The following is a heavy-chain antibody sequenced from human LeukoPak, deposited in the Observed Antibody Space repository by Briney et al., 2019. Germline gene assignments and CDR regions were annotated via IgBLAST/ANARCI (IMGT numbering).Heavy chain of an antibody. CDR2: INPNSGGT. CDR1: GYTFTSYY. CDR3: ARGGWLQLRAPFDY. D-gene: IGHD5-24*01. J-gene: IGHJ4*02. V-gene: IGHV1-2*02. Sequence: ASVKVSCRASGYTFTSYYMHWVRQAPGQGLEWMGWINPNSGGTNYAQKFQGRVTMTRDTSISTAYMELSRLRSDDTAVYYCARGGWLQLRAPFDYWGQGTLVTVSS.